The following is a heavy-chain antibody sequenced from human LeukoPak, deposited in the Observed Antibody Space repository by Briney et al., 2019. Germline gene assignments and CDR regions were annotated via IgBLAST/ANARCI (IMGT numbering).Heavy chain of an antibody. CDR1: GFTVSSNY. D-gene: IGHD3-22*01. J-gene: IGHJ4*02. Sequence: GGSLRLSCAASGFTVSSNYMSWVRQAPGKGLECVSVIYSGGSTYYADSVKGRFTISRDNSKNTLYLQMNSLRAEDTAVYYCARGDSSGYPVKDWGQGTLVTVSP. CDR2: IYSGGST. CDR3: ARGDSSGYPVKD. V-gene: IGHV3-53*01.